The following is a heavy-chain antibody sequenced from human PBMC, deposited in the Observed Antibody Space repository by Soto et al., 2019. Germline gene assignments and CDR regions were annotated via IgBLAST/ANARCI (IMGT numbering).Heavy chain of an antibody. J-gene: IGHJ6*02. V-gene: IGHV4-34*01. D-gene: IGHD3-3*01. Sequence: QVQLQQWGAGLLKPSETLSLTCAVYGGSFSGYYWSWIRQPPGKGLEWIGEINHSGSTNYNPYLRSRVTISVDTSKNQFSLKLSSVTAADTAVYYCARLRRVFGYYYGMDVWGQGTTVTVSS. CDR1: GGSFSGYY. CDR2: INHSGST. CDR3: ARLRRVFGYYYGMDV.